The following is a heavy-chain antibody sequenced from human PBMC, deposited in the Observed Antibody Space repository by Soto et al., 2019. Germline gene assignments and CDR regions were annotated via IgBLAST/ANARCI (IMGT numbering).Heavy chain of an antibody. J-gene: IGHJ5*02. V-gene: IGHV4-59*01. CDR3: ARRFRGDYGSKWFDP. D-gene: IGHD4-17*01. CDR2: IYYSGST. Sequence: SETLSLTCTVSGGSISSYYWSWIRQPPGKGLEWIGYIYYSGSTNYNPSLKSRVTISVDTSKNQFSLKLSSVTAADTAVYYCARRFRGDYGSKWFDPWGQGTLVTVYS. CDR1: GGSISSYY.